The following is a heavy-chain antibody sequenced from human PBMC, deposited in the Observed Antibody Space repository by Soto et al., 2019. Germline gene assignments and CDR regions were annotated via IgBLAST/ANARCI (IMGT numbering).Heavy chain of an antibody. Sequence: QVHLVQSGAEVKKPGSSVRVSCKTSGYTFSNYAISWVRQAPGQGLEWMGWINTGSGYTNDAHDRVTMTKDASTYTAYLEVTSLRSDDTAIYYCARDRVYTGGSDADYWGQGTLVTVSS. CDR3: ARDRVYTGGSDADY. J-gene: IGHJ4*02. D-gene: IGHD2-8*02. CDR2: INTGSGYT. CDR1: GYTFSNYA. V-gene: IGHV1-18*01.